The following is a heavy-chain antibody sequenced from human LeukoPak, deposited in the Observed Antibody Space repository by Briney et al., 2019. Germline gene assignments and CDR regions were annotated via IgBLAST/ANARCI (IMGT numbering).Heavy chain of an antibody. J-gene: IGHJ4*02. V-gene: IGHV3-21*01. Sequence: GGSLRLSCAASGFTFSSYSMNWVRQAPGKGLEWVSSISSSSSYIYYADSVKGRFTISRDNAKNSLYLQMNSLRAEDTAVYYCASPPLAAAGTLGEEDYFDYWGQGTLVTVSS. CDR3: ASPPLAAAGTLGEEDYFDY. D-gene: IGHD6-13*01. CDR2: ISSSSSYI. CDR1: GFTFSSYS.